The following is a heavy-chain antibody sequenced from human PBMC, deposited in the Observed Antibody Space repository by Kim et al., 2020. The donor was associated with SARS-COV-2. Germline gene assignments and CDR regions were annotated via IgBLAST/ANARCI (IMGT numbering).Heavy chain of an antibody. D-gene: IGHD3-22*01. CDR2: IYYSGST. V-gene: IGHV4-39*07. Sequence: SETLSLTCTVSGGSISSSSYYWGWIRQPPGKGLEWIGSIYYSGSTYYNPSLKCRVTISVDTSKNQFSLKLSSVTAADTAVYYCAKSTGITMIVVVINDAFDIWGQGTMVTVSS. CDR3: AKSTGITMIVVVINDAFDI. CDR1: GGSISSSSYY. J-gene: IGHJ3*02.